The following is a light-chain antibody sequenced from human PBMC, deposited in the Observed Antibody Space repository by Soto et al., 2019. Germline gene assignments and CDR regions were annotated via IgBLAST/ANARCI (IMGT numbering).Light chain of an antibody. CDR3: ASYTTSSTLV. Sequence: QSALTQPASVSGSPGQSITISCTGTSSDIGGYNFVSWYHQHPGKAPKLLIYAVTNRPSGIPDRFSGSKSGNTASLTISGLQAEDGADYYCASYTTSSTLVFGGATKFTVL. V-gene: IGLV2-14*01. CDR2: AVT. CDR1: SSDIGGYNF. J-gene: IGLJ2*01.